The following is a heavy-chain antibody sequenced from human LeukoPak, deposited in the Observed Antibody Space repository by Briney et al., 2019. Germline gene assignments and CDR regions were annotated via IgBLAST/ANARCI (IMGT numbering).Heavy chain of an antibody. CDR1: GFTFSSYA. V-gene: IGHV3-23*01. CDR3: AKDRIVVVVAATNYYFDY. CDR2: ISGGGGST. D-gene: IGHD2-15*01. Sequence: GGSLRLSCAASGFTFSSYAMSWVRQAPGKGLEWVSAISGGGGSTYYADSVKGRFTISRDNSKNTLYLQMNSLRAEDTAVYYCAKDRIVVVVAATNYYFDYWGQGTLVTVSS. J-gene: IGHJ4*02.